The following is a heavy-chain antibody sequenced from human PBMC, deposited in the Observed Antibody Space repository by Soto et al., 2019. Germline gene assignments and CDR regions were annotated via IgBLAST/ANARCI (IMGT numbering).Heavy chain of an antibody. CDR3: TRAGDSGAWISH. Sequence: QVQLVQSGAEVKKPGASVKVSCKASGYTFTNNGINWVRQATGQGLEWMGWMNPSTGQTGYTEKFQGRLAMTRDTSITTAYMELTSLTSEDTAVYYCTRAGDSGAWISHWGQGTLGTVSS. V-gene: IGHV1-8*01. CDR1: GYTFTNNG. CDR2: MNPSTGQT. D-gene: IGHD7-27*01. J-gene: IGHJ4*02.